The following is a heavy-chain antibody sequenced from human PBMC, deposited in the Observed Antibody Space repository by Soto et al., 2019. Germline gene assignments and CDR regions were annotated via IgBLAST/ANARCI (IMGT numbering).Heavy chain of an antibody. D-gene: IGHD1-26*01. J-gene: IGHJ4*02. CDR2: IRYDGSNI. Sequence: QVQLVESGGGVVQPGRSLRLSCAASGFTFSGLGMHWVRQAPGKWLEWVAVIRYDGSNIYYADALKVRFTMSRDNSKDTLYLQMKSLRADDTAVYYCARDGVGHTTFFGYFDYWCQGTLVTVSS. CDR3: ARDGVGHTTFFGYFDY. CDR1: GFTFSGLG. V-gene: IGHV3-33*01.